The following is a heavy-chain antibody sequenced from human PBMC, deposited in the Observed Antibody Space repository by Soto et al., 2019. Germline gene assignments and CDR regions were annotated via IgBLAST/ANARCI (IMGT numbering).Heavy chain of an antibody. V-gene: IGHV4-39*01. J-gene: IGHJ6*03. CDR3: ARSVVGDYYYYMDV. Sequence: ETLSLTCTVSGGSISSSSYYWGWIRQPPGKGLEWIGSIYYSGSTYYNPSLKSRVTVSVDTSKNQFSLKLSSVTAADTAVYYCARSVVGDYYYYMDVWGKGTTVTVSS. D-gene: IGHD2-21*01. CDR1: GGSISSSSYY. CDR2: IYYSGST.